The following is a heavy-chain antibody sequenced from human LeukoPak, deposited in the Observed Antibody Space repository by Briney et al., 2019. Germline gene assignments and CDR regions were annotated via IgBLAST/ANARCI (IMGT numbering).Heavy chain of an antibody. V-gene: IGHV4-34*01. CDR2: INHSGST. J-gene: IGHJ4*02. CDR3: ARGSREYSGSYLTFDY. Sequence: PSETLSLTCAVYGGSFSGYYWSWIRQPPGKGLEWIGEINHSGSTNYIPSLKSRVTISVDTSKSQFSLKLSSVTAADTAVYYCARGSREYSGSYLTFDYWGQGTLVTVSS. CDR1: GGSFSGYY. D-gene: IGHD1-26*01.